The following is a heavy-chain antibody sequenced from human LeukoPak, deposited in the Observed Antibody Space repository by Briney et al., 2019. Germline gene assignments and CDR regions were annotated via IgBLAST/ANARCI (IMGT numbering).Heavy chain of an antibody. CDR2: ISSSSSYI. J-gene: IGHJ4*02. CDR1: GFTFSSYS. D-gene: IGHD3-22*01. V-gene: IGHV3-21*01. Sequence: PGGSLRLSCAASGFTFSSYSMNWVRQAPGKGLEWVSSISSSSSYIYYADSVKSRFTISRDNAKNSLYLQMNSLRAEDTAVYYCARDTGDSSGYYAYWGQGTLVTVSS. CDR3: ARDTGDSSGYYAY.